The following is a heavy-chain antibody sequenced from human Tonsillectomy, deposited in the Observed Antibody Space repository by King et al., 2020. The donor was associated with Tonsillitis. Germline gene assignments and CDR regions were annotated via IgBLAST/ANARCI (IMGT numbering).Heavy chain of an antibody. CDR1: GYTFTGFY. CDR2: INPNSGGT. Sequence: VQLVQSGAEVKKPGASVKVSCKPSGYTFTGFYLHWVRQAPGQGLQWMGWINPNSGGTNYAQKFQGRVTITRDTSISTAYMELSRLISDDTAVYFCACPGTKIHCRAYCYSVDVWGQGTTVTVSS. V-gene: IGHV1-2*02. D-gene: IGHD2-15*01. CDR3: ACPGTKIHCRAYCYSVDV. J-gene: IGHJ6*01.